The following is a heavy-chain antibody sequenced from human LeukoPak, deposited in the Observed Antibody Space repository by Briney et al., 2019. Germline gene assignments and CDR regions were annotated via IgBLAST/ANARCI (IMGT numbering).Heavy chain of an antibody. Sequence: EASVKVSCKASGYTFTSYGISWVRQAPGQGLEWMGWISAYNGNTNYAQKLQGRVTMTTDTSTSTAYMELRSLRSDDTAVYYCARAGAYGSGSYYNAQWGQGTLVTVSS. V-gene: IGHV1-18*01. CDR1: GYTFTSYG. J-gene: IGHJ4*02. CDR3: ARAGAYGSGSYYNAQ. CDR2: ISAYNGNT. D-gene: IGHD3-10*01.